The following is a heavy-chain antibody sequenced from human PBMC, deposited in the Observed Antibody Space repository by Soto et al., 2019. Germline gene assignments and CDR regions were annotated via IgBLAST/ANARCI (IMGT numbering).Heavy chain of an antibody. D-gene: IGHD5-18*01. CDR3: ARAWPSVYSYGSGVMDI. J-gene: IGHJ6*02. CDR1: GGSISSSNW. V-gene: IGHV4-4*02. Sequence: QVQLQESGPGLVKPSGTLSVTCAVSGGSISSSNWWNWVRQPPGKGLEWIGEIYHSGSTNDNPSLRSRVTISLDESKNQFSLRVKSVTAADTAEYYCARAWPSVYSYGSGVMDIWGQGTTVTVSS. CDR2: IYHSGST.